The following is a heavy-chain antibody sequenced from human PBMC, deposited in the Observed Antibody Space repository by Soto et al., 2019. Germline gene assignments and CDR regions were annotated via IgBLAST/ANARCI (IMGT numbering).Heavy chain of an antibody. Sequence: QLLQSGGGLVQPGGSLTLSCAASGFTFGTTDMSWVRQAPGEGLEWVSTIDGSGGITYYADSVKGRFTISRDNSRNTVYLQMNSLRGDDSALYYCLKNSGWFNTWGQGAQVTVSS. CDR2: IDGSGGIT. CDR3: LKNSGWFNT. CDR1: GFTFGTTD. J-gene: IGHJ5*02. V-gene: IGHV3-23*01. D-gene: IGHD3-10*01.